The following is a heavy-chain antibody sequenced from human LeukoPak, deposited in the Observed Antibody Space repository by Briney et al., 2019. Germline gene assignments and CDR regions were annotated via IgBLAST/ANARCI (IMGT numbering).Heavy chain of an antibody. CDR2: IRPDGSDT. CDR3: ARNVEYCSNGRCYFDS. J-gene: IGHJ4*02. V-gene: IGHV3-33*01. D-gene: IGHD2-8*01. Sequence: PGRSLRLSCAASGFTFSAYGIHWVRQAPGKGLEWVALIRPDGSDTYYADSVKGRFTISRDNSRSTLYLQMSSLGAEDTAVYYCARNVEYCSNGRCYFDSWGQGTLVTVSS. CDR1: GFTFSAYG.